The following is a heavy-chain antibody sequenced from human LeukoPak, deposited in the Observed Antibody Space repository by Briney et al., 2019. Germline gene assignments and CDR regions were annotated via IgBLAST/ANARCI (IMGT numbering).Heavy chain of an antibody. D-gene: IGHD3-10*01. CDR2: IFTSGST. J-gene: IGHJ6*03. Sequence: SETLSLTCTVSGYSISSGYYWGWIRPPPGKGLEWIGRIFTSGSTKYNPSLKSRVTISVDTSKNQFSLKLSSVTAADTAVYYCAREGKITMVRGVIRYYYMDVWGKGTTVTISS. V-gene: IGHV4-38-2*02. CDR1: GYSISSGYY. CDR3: AREGKITMVRGVIRYYYMDV.